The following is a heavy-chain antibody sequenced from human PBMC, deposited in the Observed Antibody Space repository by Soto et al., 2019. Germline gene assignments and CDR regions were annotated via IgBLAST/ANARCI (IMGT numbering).Heavy chain of an antibody. J-gene: IGHJ4*02. CDR2: INHSGST. Sequence: SETLSLTCAVYGGSFSGYYWSWIRQPPGKGLEWIGEINHSGSTNYNPSLKSRVTISVDTSKNQFSLKLSSVTAADTAVYYCARGLSSSGSYIDYWGQGTLVTVSS. D-gene: IGHD6-19*01. CDR3: ARGLSSSGSYIDY. V-gene: IGHV4-34*01. CDR1: GGSFSGYY.